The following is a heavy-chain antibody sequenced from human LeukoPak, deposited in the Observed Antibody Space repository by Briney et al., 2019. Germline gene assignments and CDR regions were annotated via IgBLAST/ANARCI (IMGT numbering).Heavy chain of an antibody. CDR2: IYYSGST. V-gene: IGHV4-59*01. D-gene: IGHD3-9*01. J-gene: IGHJ2*01. Sequence: SEPLSLTCTVSGGSISSYYWSWIRQPPGRGLEWMGYIYYSGSTNYNPSLKSRVTISVDTSKNQFSLKLSSVTAAVTAVYYCARDRVDYNILTGRAIVTYWYFDLWGRGALVTVSS. CDR3: ARDRVDYNILTGRAIVTYWYFDL. CDR1: GGSISSYY.